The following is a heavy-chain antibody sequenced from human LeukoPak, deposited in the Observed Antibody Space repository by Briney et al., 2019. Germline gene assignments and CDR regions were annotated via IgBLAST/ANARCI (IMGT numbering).Heavy chain of an antibody. Sequence: PGGSLRLSCAASGFTFSSYGMHWVRQAPGKGLEWVLSISGSSSYIYYADSVKGRFTISRDNAKNSLYLQMNSLRAEDTAVYYCAGGDYGDYAIYWGQGTLVTVSS. CDR1: GFTFSSYG. CDR2: ISGSSSYI. J-gene: IGHJ4*02. D-gene: IGHD4-17*01. V-gene: IGHV3-21*01. CDR3: AGGDYGDYAIY.